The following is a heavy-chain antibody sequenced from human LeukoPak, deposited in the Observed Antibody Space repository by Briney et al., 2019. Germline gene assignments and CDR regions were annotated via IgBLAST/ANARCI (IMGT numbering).Heavy chain of an antibody. CDR3: ARAEQLVTPLSYYYYGMDV. Sequence: ASVKVSCKASGYTFTSYAMHWVRQAPGQRLEWMGWINAGNGNTKYSQKFQGRVTITRDTSASTAYMELSSLRSEDTAVYYCARAEQLVTPLSYYYYGMDVWGQGTTVTVSS. D-gene: IGHD6-13*01. J-gene: IGHJ6*02. CDR1: GYTFTSYA. CDR2: INAGNGNT. V-gene: IGHV1-3*01.